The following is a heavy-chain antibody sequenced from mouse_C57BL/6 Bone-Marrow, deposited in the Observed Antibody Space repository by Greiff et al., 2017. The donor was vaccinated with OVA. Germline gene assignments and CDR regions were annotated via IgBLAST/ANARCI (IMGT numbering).Heavy chain of an antibody. Sequence: DVHLVESGGGLVKPGGSLKLSCAASGFTFSDYGMHWVRQAPEKGLEWVAYISSGSGTIYYADTVKGRFTISRDNAKNTLFLQMTSLRSEDTAKYCCARSICDLFAYWGQGTLVTVSA. CDR2: ISSGSGTI. CDR1: GFTFSDYG. J-gene: IGHJ3*01. CDR3: ARSICDLFAY. V-gene: IGHV5-17*01.